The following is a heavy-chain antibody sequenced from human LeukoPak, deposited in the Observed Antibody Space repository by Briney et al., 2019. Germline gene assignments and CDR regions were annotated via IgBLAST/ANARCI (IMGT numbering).Heavy chain of an antibody. CDR1: GGSISSHY. Sequence: IPSETLSLTCTGSGGSISSHYWSWIRQPPGKGLGWIGYIYYSGSTNYNPSLKSRVTISVDTSKNQFSLKLSSVTAADTAVYYCARSKTGKGFDPWGQGTLVTVYS. D-gene: IGHD1-1*01. J-gene: IGHJ5*02. CDR2: IYYSGST. CDR3: ARSKTGKGFDP. V-gene: IGHV4-59*11.